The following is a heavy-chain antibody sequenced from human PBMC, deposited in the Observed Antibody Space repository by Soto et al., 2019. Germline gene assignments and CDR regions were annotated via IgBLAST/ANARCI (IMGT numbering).Heavy chain of an antibody. D-gene: IGHD5-12*01. Sequence: SETLSLTCTVSGGSISGSSYYWGWIRQPRGKRLEWIGSIHYTETTYYNPSLKSRVTISVDTSKNQFSLKLSSVTAADTAVYYCARDGGRDGYNLRDYYYYGMDVWGQGTTVTVSS. CDR3: ARDGGRDGYNLRDYYYYGMDV. V-gene: IGHV4-39*07. CDR2: IHYTETT. J-gene: IGHJ6*02. CDR1: GGSISGSSYY.